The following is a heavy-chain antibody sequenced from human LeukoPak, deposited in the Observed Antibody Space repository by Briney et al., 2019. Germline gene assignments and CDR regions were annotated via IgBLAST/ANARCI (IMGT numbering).Heavy chain of an antibody. D-gene: IGHD3/OR15-3a*01. CDR2: IYYSGST. CDR1: GGSISSGVYC. V-gene: IGHV4-30-4*08. CDR3: ARDRRDWVFDY. Sequence: SQTLSLTCTVSGGSISSGVYCWGWIRQPPGKGLEWIVYIYYSGSTYNKRTVKRRFTISVETTKNRCSLKLSSVTAADTAVYYCARDRRDWVFDYWGQGTLVTVSS. J-gene: IGHJ4*02.